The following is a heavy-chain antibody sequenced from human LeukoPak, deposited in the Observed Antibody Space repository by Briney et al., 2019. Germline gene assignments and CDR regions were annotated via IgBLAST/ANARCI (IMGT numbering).Heavy chain of an antibody. Sequence: SETLPLTCTVSGGSISSYYWSWIRQPPGKGLEWIGYIYYSGSTIYNPSLKSRVTISLDTSKNQFSLKLSSVTAADTAVYYCARGGYSYVPYWGQGTLVTVSS. D-gene: IGHD5-18*01. V-gene: IGHV4-59*01. CDR3: ARGGYSYVPY. CDR1: GGSISSYY. CDR2: IYYSGST. J-gene: IGHJ4*02.